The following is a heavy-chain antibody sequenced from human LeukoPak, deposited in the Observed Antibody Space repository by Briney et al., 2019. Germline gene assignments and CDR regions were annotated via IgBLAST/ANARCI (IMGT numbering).Heavy chain of an antibody. D-gene: IGHD3-3*01. J-gene: IGHJ4*02. CDR3: ARVGSFGVVNKGPFGY. CDR1: GGSFSGYY. CDR2: INHSGST. Sequence: PSETLSLTCAVYGGSFSGYYWSWIRQPPGKGLEWIGEINHSGSTNYNPSLKSRVTISVDTSKNQFSLKLSSVTAADTAVYYCARVGSFGVVNKGPFGYWGQGTLLTVSS. V-gene: IGHV4-34*01.